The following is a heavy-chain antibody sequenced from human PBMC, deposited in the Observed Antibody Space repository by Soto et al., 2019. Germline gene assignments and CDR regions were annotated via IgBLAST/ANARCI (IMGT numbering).Heavy chain of an antibody. Sequence: PGGSLRLSCAASGFTFSNYAMSWARQAPGKGLEWVSGLLRSGSTTYYADSVKGRFTISSDKSANSLYLQMDSLRAEDTAVYYCARPPYYDSSRGAFDIWGQGTMVTVSS. CDR3: ARPPYYDSSRGAFDI. V-gene: IGHV3-23*01. D-gene: IGHD3-22*01. J-gene: IGHJ3*02. CDR2: LLRSGSTT. CDR1: GFTFSNYA.